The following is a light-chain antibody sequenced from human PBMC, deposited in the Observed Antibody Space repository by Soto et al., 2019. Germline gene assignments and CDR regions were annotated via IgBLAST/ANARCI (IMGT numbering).Light chain of an antibody. CDR1: QSISSW. CDR3: QQYNSYSPQWT. J-gene: IGKJ1*01. V-gene: IGKV1-5*01. Sequence: DIQMTQSPSTLSASVGDRFTITCRASQSISSWLAWYQQKPGKAPKLLIYDASSLESGVPSRFSGSGSGTEFTLTISSLQPDDFATYYCQQYNSYSPQWTFGQGTKVDIK. CDR2: DAS.